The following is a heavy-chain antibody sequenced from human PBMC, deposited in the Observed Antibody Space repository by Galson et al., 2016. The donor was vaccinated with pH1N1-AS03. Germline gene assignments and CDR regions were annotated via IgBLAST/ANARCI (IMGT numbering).Heavy chain of an antibody. CDR3: ARDGPPQGVSVAGWFCF. Sequence: SLRLSCAASGFPFSGYSMNWVRQAPGKGLEWVSFISTSSSSIYYADSVKGRFTISRDNAQNLLYLQMNSLRDEDTAVYYCARDGPPQGVSVAGWFCFWGPGTLVTVSS. V-gene: IGHV3-21*01. CDR2: ISTSSSSI. D-gene: IGHD6-19*01. J-gene: IGHJ4*02. CDR1: GFPFSGYS.